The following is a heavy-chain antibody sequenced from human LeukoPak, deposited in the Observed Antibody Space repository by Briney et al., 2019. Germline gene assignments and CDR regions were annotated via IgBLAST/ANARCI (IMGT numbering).Heavy chain of an antibody. Sequence: SETLSLTCTVSGGSISSTSYYWGWIRQPPGKGPEWIGTIFYRGSTYYNPSLKSRVTISVDTSNNQFSLRLSSVTAADTAVYYCAILGTGGSWGQGTLVTVSS. CDR3: AILGTGGS. D-gene: IGHD3-10*01. V-gene: IGHV4-39*01. CDR2: IFYRGST. CDR1: GGSISSTSYY. J-gene: IGHJ5*02.